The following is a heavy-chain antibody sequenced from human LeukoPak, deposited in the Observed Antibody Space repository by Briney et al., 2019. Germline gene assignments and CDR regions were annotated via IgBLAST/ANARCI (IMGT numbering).Heavy chain of an antibody. V-gene: IGHV4-39*02. CDR1: GGSISSPSFY. J-gene: IGHJ4*02. Sequence: SETLSLTCTISGGSISSPSFYWAWIRQTPEKGLEWIGSKYYSGNTYYNPSLKSRVTISVDTSKNHFSLSLTSVTAADTAVYYCACQGVVVAAYFDSWGQGTLVTASS. D-gene: IGHD2-15*01. CDR2: KYYSGNT. CDR3: ACQGVVVAAYFDS.